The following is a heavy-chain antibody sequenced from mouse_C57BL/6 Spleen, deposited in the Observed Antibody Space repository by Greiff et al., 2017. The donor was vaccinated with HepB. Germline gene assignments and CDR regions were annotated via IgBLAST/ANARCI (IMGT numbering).Heavy chain of an antibody. Sequence: VQLQQPGAELVRPGSSVKLSCKASGYTFTSYWMDWVKQRPGQGLEWIGNIYPSDSETHYNQKFKDKATLTVDKSSSTAYMQLSSLTSEDSAVYYCARCYYGSSNWYFDVWGTGTTVTVSS. D-gene: IGHD1-1*01. CDR2: IYPSDSET. CDR1: GYTFTSYW. V-gene: IGHV1-61*01. J-gene: IGHJ1*03. CDR3: ARCYYGSSNWYFDV.